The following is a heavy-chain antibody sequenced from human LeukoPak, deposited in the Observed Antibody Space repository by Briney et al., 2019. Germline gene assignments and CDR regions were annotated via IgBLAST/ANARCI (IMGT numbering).Heavy chain of an antibody. D-gene: IGHD5-24*01. V-gene: IGHV7-4-1*02. CDR2: IDTNTGNP. J-gene: IGHJ4*02. CDR1: GYTFTNYT. CDR3: ARDEGDGYNLGIDY. Sequence: ASVKVSCKASGYTFTNYTINWVRLAPGQGLEWMGWIDTNTGNPTYAQGFAGRFVFSLDTSVSTTYLQISSLKAEDTAVYYCARDEGDGYNLGIDYWGQGTLVTVSS.